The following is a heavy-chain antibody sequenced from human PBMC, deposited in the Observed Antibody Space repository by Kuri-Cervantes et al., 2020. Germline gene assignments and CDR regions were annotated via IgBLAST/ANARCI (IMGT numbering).Heavy chain of an antibody. D-gene: IGHD3-10*01. CDR1: GFTFSSYG. CDR2: IWYDGSNK. J-gene: IGHJ4*02. Sequence: GGSLRLSCAASGFTFSSYGMHWVRQAPGKGLEWVAIIWYDGSNKYYADSVKGRFTISRDNSKNTLYLQINSLRAEDTAVYYCARGWSTMVGDWGQGTLVTVSS. CDR3: ARGWSTMVGD. V-gene: IGHV3-33*08.